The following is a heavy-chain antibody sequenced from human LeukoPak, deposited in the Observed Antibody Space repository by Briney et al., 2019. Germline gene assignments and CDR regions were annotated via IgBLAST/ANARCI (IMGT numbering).Heavy chain of an antibody. Sequence: GGSLRLSCAASGFTFSSYGMSWVRQAPGKGLEWVSAISGSGGSTYYADSVKGRFTISRVNSKNTLYLQMNSLRAEDTAVYYRANHLYYYDSSGYPPNIAFDIWGQGTMVTVSS. CDR2: ISGSGGST. CDR1: GFTFSSYG. J-gene: IGHJ3*02. D-gene: IGHD3-22*01. V-gene: IGHV3-23*01. CDR3: ANHLYYYDSSGYPPNIAFDI.